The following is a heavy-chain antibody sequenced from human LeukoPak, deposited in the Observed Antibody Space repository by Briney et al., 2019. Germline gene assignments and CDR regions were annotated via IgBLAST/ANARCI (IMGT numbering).Heavy chain of an antibody. CDR2: IKQDGSEQ. V-gene: IGHV3-7*01. Sequence: GESLRLSCAASGFTFSSYWMTWVRQAPGKGLEWVANIKQDGSEQSYVDSVKGRFTISRDNAKNSLYLQMSCLRAEDTAVYYCARRYSGTYRIDYWGQGTLVTVSS. J-gene: IGHJ4*02. CDR1: GFTFSSYW. D-gene: IGHD1-26*01. CDR3: ARRYSGTYRIDY.